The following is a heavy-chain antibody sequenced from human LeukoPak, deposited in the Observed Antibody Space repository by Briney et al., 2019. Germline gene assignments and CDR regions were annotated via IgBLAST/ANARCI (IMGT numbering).Heavy chain of an antibody. J-gene: IGHJ5*02. V-gene: IGHV3-30*18. D-gene: IGHD5-24*01. CDR2: ISHDGSNI. Sequence: GALRLSCVASGFTFYSYGMHCVRQAPGKGLEWVAVISHDGSNIHYGDSVKGRFTISRDNSKNTLYLQMNSLRAEDTAVYHCAKDPYRVIIATGNYLDPWGQGTLVTVSS. CDR1: GFTFYSYG. CDR3: AKDPYRVIIATGNYLDP.